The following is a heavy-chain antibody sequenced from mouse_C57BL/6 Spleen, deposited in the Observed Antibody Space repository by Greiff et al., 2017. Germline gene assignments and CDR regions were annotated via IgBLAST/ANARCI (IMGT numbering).Heavy chain of an antibody. CDR2: IYPRSGNT. V-gene: IGHV1-81*01. CDR1: GYTFTSYG. D-gene: IGHD2-4*01. Sequence: QVQLKQSGAELARPGASVKLSCKASGYTFTSYGISWVKQRTGQGLEWIGEIYPRSGNTYYNEKFKGKATLTADKSSSTAYMELRSLTSEDSAVYFCARSDYDVYYYAMDYWGQGTSVTVSS. J-gene: IGHJ4*01. CDR3: ARSDYDVYYYAMDY.